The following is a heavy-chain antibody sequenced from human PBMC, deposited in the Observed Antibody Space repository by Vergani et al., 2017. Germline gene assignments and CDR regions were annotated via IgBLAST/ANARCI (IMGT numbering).Heavy chain of an antibody. CDR1: GFTFSSYG. CDR2: ISYDGSNK. V-gene: IGHV3-30*18. D-gene: IGHD1-1*01. J-gene: IGHJ4*02. CDR3: AKDRDEDWNXGGE. Sequence: QVQLVESGGGVVQPGRSLRLSCAASGFTFSSYGMHWVRQAPGKGLEWVAVISYDGSNKYYADSVKGRFTISRDNSKNTLYLQMNSLRAEDTAVYYCAKDRDEDWNXGGEWGQGTLVTVSS.